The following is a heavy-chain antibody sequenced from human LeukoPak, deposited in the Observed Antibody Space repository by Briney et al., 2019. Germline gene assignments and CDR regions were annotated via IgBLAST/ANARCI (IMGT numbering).Heavy chain of an antibody. CDR2: ISDDGSRQ. Sequence: QPGRSLRLSCAATGFTFRNYAIHWGRQAPGKGLEWVAFISDDGSRQHYADSVKGRFTISRDNSKNTLNLQMNSLRAEDTAVYYCVKDRTGTYTLDYWGQGTLVTVSS. V-gene: IGHV3-30-3*01. CDR3: VKDRTGTYTLDY. J-gene: IGHJ4*02. CDR1: GFTFRNYA. D-gene: IGHD3-10*01.